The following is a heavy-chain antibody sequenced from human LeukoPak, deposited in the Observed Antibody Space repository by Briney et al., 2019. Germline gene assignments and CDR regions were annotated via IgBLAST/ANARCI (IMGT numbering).Heavy chain of an antibody. V-gene: IGHV3-23*01. CDR3: AKVGTGEYDAFDI. CDR2: ISGSGGST. D-gene: IGHD3-10*01. CDR1: GFTFSSYA. Sequence: GGSLRLSCAASGFTFSSYAMHWVRQAPGKGLEWVSAISGSGGSTYYADSVKGRFTISRDNSKNTLYLQMNSLRAEDTAVYYCAKVGTGEYDAFDIWGQGTMVTVSS. J-gene: IGHJ3*02.